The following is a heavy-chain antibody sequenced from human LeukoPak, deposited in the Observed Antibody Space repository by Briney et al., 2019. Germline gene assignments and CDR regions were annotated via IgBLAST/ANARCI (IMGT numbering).Heavy chain of an antibody. CDR3: ARDCSDKGRYASAFDM. CDR1: EFTFSSYW. D-gene: IGHD2-15*01. CDR2: INSDGSST. J-gene: IGHJ3*02. V-gene: IGHV3-74*03. Sequence: GGSLRLSCAASEFTFSSYWMHWVRQAPGKGLVWVSRINSDGSSTTYADSVKGRFTISRDNTKNTLFLQMISLRAEDTAVYYCARDCSDKGRYASAFDMWGRGTTVTISS.